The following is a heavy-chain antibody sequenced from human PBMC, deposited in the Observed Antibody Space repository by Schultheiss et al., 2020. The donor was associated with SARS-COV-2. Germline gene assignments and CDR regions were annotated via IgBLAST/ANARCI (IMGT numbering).Heavy chain of an antibody. Sequence: GESLKISCAASGFTFSSNAMTWVRQAPGKGLEWLSTISGSGSNTYYAASVEGRFTISRDNSKNTLYLQMNSLRAEDTAVYYCARGTWAPFDYWGQGTLVTVSS. J-gene: IGHJ4*02. D-gene: IGHD3-16*01. CDR1: GFTFSSNA. CDR3: ARGTWAPFDY. CDR2: ISGSGSNT. V-gene: IGHV3-23*01.